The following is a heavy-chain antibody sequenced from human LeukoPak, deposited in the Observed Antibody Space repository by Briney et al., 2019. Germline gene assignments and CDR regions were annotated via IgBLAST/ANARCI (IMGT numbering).Heavy chain of an antibody. Sequence: ASVKVSCKASGYTFTSYDINWVRQATGQGLEWMGWMNPNSGNTGYAQKFQGRVTMTRNTSISTAYMELGSLRSEDTAVYYCARAEVVGATYDYWGQGTLVTVSS. J-gene: IGHJ4*02. CDR3: ARAEVVGATYDY. CDR1: GYTFTSYD. V-gene: IGHV1-8*01. D-gene: IGHD1-26*01. CDR2: MNPNSGNT.